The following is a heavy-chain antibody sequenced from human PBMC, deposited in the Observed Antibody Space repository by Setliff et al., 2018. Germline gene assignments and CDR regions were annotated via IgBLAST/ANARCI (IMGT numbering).Heavy chain of an antibody. V-gene: IGHV4-59*11. CDR3: ARALDTGGYRYNRMGYLDS. CDR1: GGSISSHD. J-gene: IGHJ4*02. Sequence: SETLSLTCIVSGGSISSHDWNWIRQPPGKGLEWIGYIYYSGTTNYNPSVNSRVTISLDTSKKQISLKLYFVTAADTAVYYCARALDTGGYRYNRMGYLDSWGQGTLVTVSS. D-gene: IGHD2-8*02. CDR2: IYYSGTT.